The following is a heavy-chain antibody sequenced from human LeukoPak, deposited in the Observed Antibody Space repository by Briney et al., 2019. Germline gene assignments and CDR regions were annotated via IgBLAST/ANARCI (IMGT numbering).Heavy chain of an antibody. J-gene: IGHJ4*02. CDR1: GFSFSSHW. Sequence: PGGSLRLSCAASGFSFSSHWMHWVRQTPGKGLVWVARINGDGTTSSHADSVKGRFTISRDNAKNTLYLQMNSLRAEDTALCYCARTIAVNGGDFDYWGQGTLVTVSS. CDR3: ARTIAVNGGDFDY. V-gene: IGHV3-74*01. CDR2: INGDGTTS. D-gene: IGHD6-19*01.